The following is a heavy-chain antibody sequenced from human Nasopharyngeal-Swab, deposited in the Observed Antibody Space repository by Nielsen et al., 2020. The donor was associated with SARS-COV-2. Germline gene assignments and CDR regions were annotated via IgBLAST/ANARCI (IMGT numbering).Heavy chain of an antibody. Sequence: GESPKISRAASGFTFSSYGMHWVRQAPGKGLEWVAVISYDGSNKYYADSVKGRFTISRDNSKNTLYLQMNSLRAEDTAVYYCAKDPKKNDYGDYVLWYWGQGTLVTVSS. CDR2: ISYDGSNK. D-gene: IGHD4-17*01. J-gene: IGHJ4*02. V-gene: IGHV3-30*18. CDR3: AKDPKKNDYGDYVLWY. CDR1: GFTFSSYG.